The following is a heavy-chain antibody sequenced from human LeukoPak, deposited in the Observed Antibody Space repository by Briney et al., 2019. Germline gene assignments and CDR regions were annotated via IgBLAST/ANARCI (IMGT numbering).Heavy chain of an antibody. D-gene: IGHD6-6*01. CDR3: AKRVPYSSSSVYFDS. CDR2: IADTGSDT. V-gene: IGHV3-23*01. J-gene: IGHJ4*02. Sequence: PGGSLRLSCAASGFTFSTYGMSWVRQDPGKGLEWVSAIADTGSDTYYADSVKGRFTISRDNSKNTLHLQMNSLTADDTAIYFCAKRVPYSSSSVYFDSWGQGTLVTVSS. CDR1: GFTFSTYG.